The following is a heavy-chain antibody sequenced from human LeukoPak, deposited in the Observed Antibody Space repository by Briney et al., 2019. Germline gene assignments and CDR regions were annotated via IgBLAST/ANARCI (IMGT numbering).Heavy chain of an antibody. CDR2: ISSNGGST. V-gene: IGHV3-64*01. CDR1: GFTFSSYA. CDR3: ARGFSIYGDYHDY. D-gene: IGHD4-17*01. Sequence: GGSLRLSCAASGFTFSSYAMHWVRQAPGKGLEYVSAISSNGGSTYYANSVKGRFTISRDNSKNTPYLQMGSLRAEDMAVYYCARGFSIYGDYHDYWGQGTLVTVSS. J-gene: IGHJ4*02.